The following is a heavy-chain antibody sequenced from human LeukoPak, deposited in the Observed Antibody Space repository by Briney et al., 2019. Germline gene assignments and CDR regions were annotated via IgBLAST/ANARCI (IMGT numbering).Heavy chain of an antibody. V-gene: IGHV1-2*02. CDR1: GYTFTGYY. CDR2: INPNGGGT. Sequence: ASVKVSCKASGYTFTGYYIHWVRQAPGQGLEWMAWINPNGGGTKYAQKFQGRVTVTGDTSINTAYMELSRLKSDDTAVYFCARDPYYTNSFDYWGQGTLVTVSS. J-gene: IGHJ4*02. D-gene: IGHD2/OR15-2a*01. CDR3: ARDPYYTNSFDY.